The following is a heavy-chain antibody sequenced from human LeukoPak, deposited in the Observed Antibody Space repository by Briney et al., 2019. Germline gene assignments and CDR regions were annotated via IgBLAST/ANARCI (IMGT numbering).Heavy chain of an antibody. CDR2: IYYSGST. CDR1: GGSISSYY. Sequence: KPSETLSLTCTVSGGSISSYYWGWIRQPPGKGLEWIGYIYYSGSTNYNPSLKSRVTISVDTSKNQFSLKLSPVTAADTAVYYCARFYYDSSGYAPFQHWGQGTLVTVSS. J-gene: IGHJ1*01. V-gene: IGHV4-59*08. CDR3: ARFYYDSSGYAPFQH. D-gene: IGHD3-22*01.